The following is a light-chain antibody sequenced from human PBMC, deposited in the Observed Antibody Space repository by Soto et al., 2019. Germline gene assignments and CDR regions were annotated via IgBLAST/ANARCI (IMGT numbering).Light chain of an antibody. CDR3: QQRGNWPTIT. Sequence: EIVLTQSPATLSLSPGERATLSCRASQSVDNYLAWYQQKPGQAPRLLIYDASNRATGIPARFSGSGSGTDFTLNIRSLEPEDFAVYYCQQRGNWPTITFSQGTRPEIK. CDR2: DAS. J-gene: IGKJ5*01. CDR1: QSVDNY. V-gene: IGKV3-11*01.